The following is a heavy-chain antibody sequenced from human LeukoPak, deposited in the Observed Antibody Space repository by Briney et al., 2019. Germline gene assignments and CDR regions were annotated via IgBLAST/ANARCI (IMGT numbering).Heavy chain of an antibody. Sequence: GGFLRLSCAASGFTFSSYSMSWVRQAPGKGLEWVSSISSSSSYIYYADSVKGRFTISRDNAKNSLYLQMNSLRAEDTAVYYCARSRAAAGYYYGMDVWGQGTTVTVSS. D-gene: IGHD6-13*01. CDR3: ARSRAAAGYYYGMDV. J-gene: IGHJ6*02. CDR1: GFTFSSYS. V-gene: IGHV3-21*01. CDR2: ISSSSSYI.